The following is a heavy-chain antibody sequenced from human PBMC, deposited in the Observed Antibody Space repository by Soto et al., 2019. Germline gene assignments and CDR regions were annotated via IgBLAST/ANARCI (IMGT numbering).Heavy chain of an antibody. CDR3: ARRLRKTTFDY. Sequence: LSLTCTVSGGSISSSSYYWGWIRQPPGKGLEWIGSIYYSGSTYYNPSLKSRVTISVDTSKNQFSLKLSSVTAADTAVYYCARRLRKTTFDYWGQGTLVTVSS. CDR1: GGSISSSSYY. V-gene: IGHV4-39*01. J-gene: IGHJ4*02. D-gene: IGHD1-1*01. CDR2: IYYSGST.